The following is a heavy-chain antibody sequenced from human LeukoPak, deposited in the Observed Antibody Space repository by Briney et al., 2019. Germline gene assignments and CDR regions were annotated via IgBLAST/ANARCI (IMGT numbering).Heavy chain of an antibody. CDR1: GYTFTSYG. CDR3: ARDPIMITFGGVIVDAFDI. J-gene: IGHJ3*02. CDR2: ISAYNGNT. Sequence: GESLKVSCKASGYTFTSYGISWVRHAPGQGLEWMGWISAYNGNTNYAQKLQGRVTMTTDTSTSTAYMELRSLRSDDTAVYYCARDPIMITFGGVIVDAFDIWGQGTMVTVSS. D-gene: IGHD3-16*02. V-gene: IGHV1-18*01.